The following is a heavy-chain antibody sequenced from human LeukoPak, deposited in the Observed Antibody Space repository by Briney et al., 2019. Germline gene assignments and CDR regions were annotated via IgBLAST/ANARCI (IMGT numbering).Heavy chain of an antibody. J-gene: IGHJ1*01. Sequence: MASETLSLTCTVSGASISSYYWSWIRQPPGKGLEWIGDIYHSGSTNYNPSLQSRVTISVDTSKNQFSLNLNSVTAADTAVYYCARGGAARLHFQNWGQGTLVTVSS. CDR3: ARGGAARLHFQN. CDR2: IYHSGST. V-gene: IGHV4-59*01. D-gene: IGHD6-6*01. CDR1: GASISSYY.